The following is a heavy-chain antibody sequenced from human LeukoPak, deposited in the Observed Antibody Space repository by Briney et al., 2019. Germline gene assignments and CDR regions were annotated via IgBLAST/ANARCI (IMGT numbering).Heavy chain of an antibody. Sequence: GGSLRLSCAASGFTFSDYYMSWIRQAPGKGLEGVSYISSSGSTIYYADSVKGRFTISRDNAKNSLYLQMNSLRAEDTAVYYCAKGSTYNWFDPWGQGTLVTVSS. CDR3: AKGSTYNWFDP. V-gene: IGHV3-11*01. CDR1: GFTFSDYY. J-gene: IGHJ5*02. D-gene: IGHD2/OR15-2a*01. CDR2: ISSSGSTI.